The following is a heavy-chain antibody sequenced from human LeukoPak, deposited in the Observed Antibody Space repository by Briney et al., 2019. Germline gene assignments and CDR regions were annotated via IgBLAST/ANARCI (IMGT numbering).Heavy chain of an antibody. V-gene: IGHV4-39*01. CDR2: LQHSGTT. Sequence: SETVSLTCTVSGRSIINTSYFWGWIRQPPGKGLEWIGSLQHSGTTAYNPSLKNRVTMSVDTSRNELFLSLTSVTAADTAIYYCVRLSVLQIVGHPDYWGQGTLVTVSS. CDR1: GRSIINTSYF. J-gene: IGHJ4*02. D-gene: IGHD1-26*01. CDR3: VRLSVLQIVGHPDY.